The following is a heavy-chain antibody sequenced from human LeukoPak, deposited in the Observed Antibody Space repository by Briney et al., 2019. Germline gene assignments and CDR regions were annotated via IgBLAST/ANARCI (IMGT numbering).Heavy chain of an antibody. V-gene: IGHV3-23*01. CDR2: ISGSGSGGST. J-gene: IGHJ4*02. CDR3: ATNNIFDS. Sequence: TGGSLRLSCAASGFTFSSYAMSWVRQAPGKGLEWVSRISGSGSGGSTSYADSVKGRFTISRDNSKNTLYLQMNSLRAEDTAVYYCATNNIFDSWGQGTLVTVSS. D-gene: IGHD1/OR15-1a*01. CDR1: GFTFSSYA.